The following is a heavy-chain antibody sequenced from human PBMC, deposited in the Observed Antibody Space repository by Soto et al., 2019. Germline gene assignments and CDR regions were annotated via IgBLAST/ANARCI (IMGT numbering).Heavy chain of an antibody. V-gene: IGHV3-33*01. D-gene: IGHD2-8*01. CDR2: IWYDGSNK. CDR3: ARVRCTNGVCYPLHYGRDV. Sequence: QVQLVESGGGVVQPGRSLRLSCAASGFTFSSYGMHWVRQAPGKGLEWVAVIWYDGSNKYYADSVKGRFTISRDNSKNTLYLQMNSLRAEDTAVYYCARVRCTNGVCYPLHYGRDVWGQGTTVTVSS. J-gene: IGHJ6*02. CDR1: GFTFSSYG.